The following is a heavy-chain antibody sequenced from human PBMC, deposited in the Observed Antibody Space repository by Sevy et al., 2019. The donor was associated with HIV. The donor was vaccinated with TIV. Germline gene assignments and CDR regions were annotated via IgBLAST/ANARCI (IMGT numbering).Heavy chain of an antibody. CDR1: GFTFSSYA. Sequence: GGSLRLSCAASGFTFSSYAMSWVRQAPGKGLEWVSAISGSGGNTYYADSVKGRFTISRDNSKNTLYLQMNSLRAEDTAVYYCANIVVVPAANDAFDIWGQGTMVTVSS. CDR2: ISGSGGNT. CDR3: ANIVVVPAANDAFDI. D-gene: IGHD2-2*01. J-gene: IGHJ3*02. V-gene: IGHV3-23*01.